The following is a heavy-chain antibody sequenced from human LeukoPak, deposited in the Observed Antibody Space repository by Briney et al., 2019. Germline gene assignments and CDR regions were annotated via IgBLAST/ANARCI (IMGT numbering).Heavy chain of an antibody. Sequence: PGGSLRLSCAASGFTFSSYAMSWVRQAPAKGPESVSAISGSGGTTYYADSVKGRFTISRDNSKNTLYLQMNSLRAEDTAVYYCAKASSRYYSWYFDYWGQGTLVTVSS. V-gene: IGHV3-23*01. CDR1: GFTFSSYA. D-gene: IGHD3-22*01. J-gene: IGHJ4*02. CDR2: ISGSGGTT. CDR3: AKASSRYYSWYFDY.